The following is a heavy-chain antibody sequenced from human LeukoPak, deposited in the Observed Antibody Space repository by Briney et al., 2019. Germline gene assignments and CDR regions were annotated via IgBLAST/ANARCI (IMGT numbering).Heavy chain of an antibody. CDR1: GFTFSSYA. Sequence: GGSLRLSCAASGFTFSSYAMHWVRQAPGKGLEWVAFIRYDGSNKYYADSVKGRFTISRDNSKNTLYLQMNSLRAEDTAVYYCAKEVGRSPDYWGQGTLVTVSS. V-gene: IGHV3-30*02. J-gene: IGHJ4*02. CDR3: AKEVGRSPDY. D-gene: IGHD2-2*01. CDR2: IRYDGSNK.